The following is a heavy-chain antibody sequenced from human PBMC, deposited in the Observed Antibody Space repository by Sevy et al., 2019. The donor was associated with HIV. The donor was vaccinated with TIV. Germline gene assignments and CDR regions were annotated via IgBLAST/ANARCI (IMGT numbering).Heavy chain of an antibody. D-gene: IGHD2-15*01. Sequence: GGSLRLSCAASGFTFGTYAMNWVRQAPGKGLEWVSSISGSGRYTYYADSVEGRFTMSRDSSKNTLSLQINSLRADDTAADYCAKGYCSGGGGPWDYYYHGMDVWGQGTTVTVSS. V-gene: IGHV3-23*01. CDR3: AKGYCSGGGGPWDYYYHGMDV. CDR1: GFTFGTYA. J-gene: IGHJ6*02. CDR2: ISGSGRYT.